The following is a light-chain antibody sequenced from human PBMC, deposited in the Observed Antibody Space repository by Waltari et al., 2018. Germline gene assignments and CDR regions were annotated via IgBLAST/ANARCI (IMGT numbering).Light chain of an antibody. J-gene: IGKJ1*01. CDR2: KAS. CDR1: QSISTW. CDR3: QQYHSSPGT. Sequence: DIQMTQSPSPLSASVGARVTITCRASQSISTWLAWYQQKPGKAPNLLIYKASTLETGVPSRFSGSGSGTDFTLTISSLQPDDFATYYCQQYHSSPGTFGQGTKVEIK. V-gene: IGKV1-5*03.